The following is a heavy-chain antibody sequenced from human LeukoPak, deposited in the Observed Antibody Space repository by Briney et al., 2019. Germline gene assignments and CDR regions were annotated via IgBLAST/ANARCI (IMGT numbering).Heavy chain of an antibody. CDR1: GFTFSSYA. V-gene: IGHV3-23*01. CDR3: AKSHNNWGFQLDY. J-gene: IGHJ4*02. CDR2: ISGSGGST. Sequence: GGSLRLSCAASGFTFSSYAMSWVRQAPGKGLEWVSAISGSGGSTYYADSVKGRFTISRDKSKNTLYLQMNSLRAEDTAVYYCAKSHNNWGFQLDYWGQGTLVTVSS. D-gene: IGHD7-27*01.